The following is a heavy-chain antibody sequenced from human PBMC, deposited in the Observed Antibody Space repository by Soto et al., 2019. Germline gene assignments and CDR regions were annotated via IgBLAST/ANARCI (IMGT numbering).Heavy chain of an antibody. J-gene: IGHJ3*02. CDR3: ARGVYGSGNYYTGPSAFDI. D-gene: IGHD3-10*01. Sequence: QVQLEQSGAEVKKPGSSVKVSCQASGGTLSDPGVAWLRQAPGQGLEWMGGTIPVFNTAKYAQKFQGRVTVTADKFTNIAYMELSSLRSEDTAFYFCARGVYGSGNYYTGPSAFDIWGQGTMVIVSS. CDR2: TIPVFNTA. CDR1: GGTLSDPG. V-gene: IGHV1-69*06.